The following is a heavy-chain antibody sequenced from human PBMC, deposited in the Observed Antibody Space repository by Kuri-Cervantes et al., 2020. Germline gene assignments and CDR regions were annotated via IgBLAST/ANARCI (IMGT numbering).Heavy chain of an antibody. J-gene: IGHJ4*02. V-gene: IGHV3-30*03. CDR3: ARVADYDILTGYFGPRSFDY. CDR2: ISYDGSNK. CDR1: GFTFSSYG. D-gene: IGHD3-9*01. Sequence: GGSLRLSCAASGFTFSSYGMHWVRQAPGKGLEWVAVISYDGSNKYYADSVKGRFTISRDNSKNTLYLQMNSLRAEDTAVYYCARVADYDILTGYFGPRSFDYWGQGTLVTVSS.